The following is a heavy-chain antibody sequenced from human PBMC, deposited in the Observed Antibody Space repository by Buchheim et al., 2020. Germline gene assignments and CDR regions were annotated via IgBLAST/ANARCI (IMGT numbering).Heavy chain of an antibody. Sequence: QVQLVESGGGVVQPGGSLRLSCAASGFTFSSYRMYWIRQAPGKGLEWVAVISYDGSNKYYADSVKGRFTISRDNSKNTLYMQMNSLRAEDTAVYYCAKETGEDTAMVTYVYYYYYGMDVWGQGTT. D-gene: IGHD5-18*01. CDR2: ISYDGSNK. J-gene: IGHJ6*02. CDR3: AKETGEDTAMVTYVYYYYYGMDV. V-gene: IGHV3-30*18. CDR1: GFTFSSYR.